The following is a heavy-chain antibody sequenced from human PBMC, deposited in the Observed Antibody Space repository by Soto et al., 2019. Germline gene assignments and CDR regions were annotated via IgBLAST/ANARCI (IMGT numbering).Heavy chain of an antibody. CDR1: GFTFSSYA. CDR3: AKSFVVVIMVPYYYYGTDV. J-gene: IGHJ6*02. CDR2: ISGSGGST. V-gene: IGHV3-23*01. Sequence: GCLRLSCAASGFTFSSYAMSWVRQAPGKGLEWVSAISGSGGSTYYADSVKGRFTISRANSKNTLYLQMNSLKAEDTAVYYCAKSFVVVIMVPYYYYGTDVWGQGTTVTVSS. D-gene: IGHD3-3*01.